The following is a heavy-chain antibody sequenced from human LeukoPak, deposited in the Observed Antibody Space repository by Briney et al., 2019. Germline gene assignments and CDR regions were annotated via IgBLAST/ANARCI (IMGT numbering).Heavy chain of an antibody. Sequence: GRSLRLSCAASGFTFSSYAMHWVRQAPGKGLEWVAVISYDGSNKYYADSVKGRFTISRDNSKNTLYLQMNSLRAEDTAVYYCAREAYCGGDCYKEYLQHWGQGTLVTVSS. CDR2: ISYDGSNK. D-gene: IGHD2-21*02. V-gene: IGHV3-30-3*01. J-gene: IGHJ1*01. CDR1: GFTFSSYA. CDR3: AREAYCGGDCYKEYLQH.